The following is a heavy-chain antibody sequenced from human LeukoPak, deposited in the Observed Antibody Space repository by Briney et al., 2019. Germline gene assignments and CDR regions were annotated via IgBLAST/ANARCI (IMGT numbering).Heavy chain of an antibody. CDR3: ARRAHTDLDY. CDR1: GGSVTSGGYY. J-gene: IGHJ4*02. CDR2: IYYTGST. Sequence: SQTLSLTCTVSGGSVTSGGYYWSWIRQHPVKGLEWIGYIYYTGSTYYNPSLKSRVAVSLVTSKNQFSLKLSSVTAADTAVYYCARRAHTDLDYWGQGTLVTVSS. V-gene: IGHV4-31*03. D-gene: IGHD5-18*01.